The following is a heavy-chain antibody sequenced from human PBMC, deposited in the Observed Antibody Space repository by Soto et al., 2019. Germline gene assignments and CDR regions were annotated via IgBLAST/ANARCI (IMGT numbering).Heavy chain of an antibody. CDR2: LSTTGFT. CDR3: VRDSETSSSWSLDY. Sequence: GWSLRLSCVASGFNVSSDYMNWVRQAPGKGLEWVSVLSTTGFTSYADSVKGRFTISSDSSKNTLYLQMNSLRVEDTAVYYCVRDSETSSSWSLDYWGQGVLVTVSS. J-gene: IGHJ4*02. V-gene: IGHV3-53*01. D-gene: IGHD6-13*01. CDR1: GFNVSSDY.